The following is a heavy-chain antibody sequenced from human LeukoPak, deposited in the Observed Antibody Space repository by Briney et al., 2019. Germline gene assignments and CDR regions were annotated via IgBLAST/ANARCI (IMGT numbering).Heavy chain of an antibody. J-gene: IGHJ4*02. CDR2: ISSSSSTI. CDR1: GFTFSSYS. Sequence: HPGGSLRLSCAASGFTFSSYSMNWVRQAPGKGLEWVSYISSSSSTIYYADSEKGRFTISRDNAKNSLYLQMNSLRAEDTAVYYCARAGWGYSYGYFLDYWGQGTLVTVSS. V-gene: IGHV3-48*04. D-gene: IGHD5-18*01. CDR3: ARAGWGYSYGYFLDY.